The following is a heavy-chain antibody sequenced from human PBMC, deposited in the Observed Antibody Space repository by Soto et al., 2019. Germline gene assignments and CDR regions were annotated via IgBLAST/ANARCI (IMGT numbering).Heavy chain of an antibody. D-gene: IGHD3-16*01. CDR1: GGSISDYY. J-gene: IGHJ5*02. Sequence: PXXTLSLPCTVSGGSISDYYWGWIRQPPGKGLEWIGYISNSGSTNYNPSLNSRVSITADTSKNNFSLKLTSVSAPDTALYYCAKGQGVLGPWGQGTLVTVSS. CDR2: ISNSGST. V-gene: IGHV4-59*08. CDR3: AKGQGVLGP.